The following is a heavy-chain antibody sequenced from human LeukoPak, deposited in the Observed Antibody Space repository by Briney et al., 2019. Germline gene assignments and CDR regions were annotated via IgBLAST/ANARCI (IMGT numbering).Heavy chain of an antibody. CDR2: IYTSGST. D-gene: IGHD1-26*01. V-gene: IGHV4-4*07. CDR3: ARAGIVGATSWFDP. CDR1: SGSISSDY. J-gene: IGHJ5*02. Sequence: SETLSLTCTVSSGSISSDYWSWIRQPAGKGLEWIGRIYTSGSTNYNPSLKSRVTMSVDTSKNQFSLKLSSVTAADTAVYYCARAGIVGATSWFDPWGQGTLVTVSS.